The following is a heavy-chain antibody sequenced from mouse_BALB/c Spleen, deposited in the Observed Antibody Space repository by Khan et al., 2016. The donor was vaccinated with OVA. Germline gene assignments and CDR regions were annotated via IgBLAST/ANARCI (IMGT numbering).Heavy chain of an antibody. V-gene: IGHV2-6-7*01. CDR2: IWGDGST. CDR1: GFSLTGYG. D-gene: IGHD2-10*01. CDR3: ARAYYANYKEAMDY. Sequence: QVQLKESGPGPVAPSQSLSITCTVSGFSLTGYGVNWVRQPPGKGLEWLGMIWGDGSTDYNSVLKSRLSISKDNSKSQVFLKMNSLQTDDTARYYCARAYYANYKEAMDYWGQGTSVTVSS. J-gene: IGHJ4*01.